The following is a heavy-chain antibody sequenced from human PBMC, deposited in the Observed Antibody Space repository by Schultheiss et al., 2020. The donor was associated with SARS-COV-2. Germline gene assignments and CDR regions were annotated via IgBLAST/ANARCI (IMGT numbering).Heavy chain of an antibody. CDR3: AKDRTYGVTVTTNFDY. Sequence: GGSLRLSCAASGFSFSNYWLHWVRQAPGKGLVWVSRINSDGSSTTYADSVKGRFTISRDNAKNSLYLQMNSLRDEDTAFYYCAKDRTYGVTVTTNFDYWGQGTLVTVSS. CDR1: GFSFSNYW. D-gene: IGHD4-17*01. J-gene: IGHJ4*02. V-gene: IGHV3-74*01. CDR2: INSDGSST.